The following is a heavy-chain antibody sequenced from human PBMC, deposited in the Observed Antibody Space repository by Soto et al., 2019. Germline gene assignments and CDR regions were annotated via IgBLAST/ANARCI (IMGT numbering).Heavy chain of an antibody. D-gene: IGHD4-17*01. CDR1: GFTFSSYA. Sequence: GGSLRLSCAASGFTFSSYAMSWVRQAPGKGLEWVSAISGSVGSTYSRDSGKGRFTISRDNSKNTLYLQMNSLRAEDTAGYSCTLGTITTVSTLKSEYFQHWGQGTLVTVSS. CDR2: ISGSVGST. J-gene: IGHJ1*01. CDR3: TLGTITTVSTLKSEYFQH. V-gene: IGHV3-23*01.